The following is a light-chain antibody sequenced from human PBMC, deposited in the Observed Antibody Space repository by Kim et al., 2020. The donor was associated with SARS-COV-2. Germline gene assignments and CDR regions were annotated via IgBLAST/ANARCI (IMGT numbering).Light chain of an antibody. CDR3: QTWGTGIRM. V-gene: IGLV4-69*01. CDR2: LNSDGSH. J-gene: IGLJ3*02. CDR1: SGHSSYA. Sequence: QPVLTQSPSASASLGASVKLTCTLSSGHSSYAIAWHQQQPEKGPRYLMKLNSDGSHSKGDGIPDRFSGSSSGAERYITISSQQSEDEADYYCQTWGTGIRMFGGGTQLTVL.